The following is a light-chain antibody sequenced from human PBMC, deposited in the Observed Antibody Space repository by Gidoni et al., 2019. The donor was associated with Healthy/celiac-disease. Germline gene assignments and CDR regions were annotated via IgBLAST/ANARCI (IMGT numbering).Light chain of an antibody. Sequence: SYELTQPPSVPVSPGQTARITCSGDALQKQYAYWYQQKPGQAPVLVIYKDSERPPGIPERFSGSSSGTTVTLTISGVQAEDEADYYCQSADSSGTYVVFGGGTKLTVL. CDR2: KDS. V-gene: IGLV3-25*03. CDR3: QSADSSGTYVV. CDR1: ALQKQY. J-gene: IGLJ2*01.